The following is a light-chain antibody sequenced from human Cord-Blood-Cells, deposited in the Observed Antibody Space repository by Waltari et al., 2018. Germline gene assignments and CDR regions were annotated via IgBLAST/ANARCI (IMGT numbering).Light chain of an antibody. J-gene: IGLJ2*01. Sequence: QSALTQPASVSGSPGQSITISCTGTSSDVGSSNLVSWYQQHPGKAPKLMIHEGSKRPSGVSNRFSGSKSGNTASLTISGLQAEDEADYYCCSYAGSSTVVFGGGTKLTVL. CDR2: EGS. CDR3: CSYAGSSTVV. CDR1: SSDVGSSNL. V-gene: IGLV2-23*01.